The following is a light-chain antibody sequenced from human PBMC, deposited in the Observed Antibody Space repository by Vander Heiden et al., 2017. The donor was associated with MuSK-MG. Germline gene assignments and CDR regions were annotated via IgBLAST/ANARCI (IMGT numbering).Light chain of an antibody. Sequence: DIVMTQSPDSLAVSLGERATLNCTSSQTILDRSNNKNSLAWFRQDPGQPPRLLIYWASTRVARVPDRISGSGSRTGFTLTIESLQVEDVAVYYCQQDDTMPYTFSRATRLQIK. CDR2: WAS. CDR3: QQDDTMPYT. V-gene: IGKV4-1*01. J-gene: IGKJ2*01. CDR1: QTILDRSNNKNS.